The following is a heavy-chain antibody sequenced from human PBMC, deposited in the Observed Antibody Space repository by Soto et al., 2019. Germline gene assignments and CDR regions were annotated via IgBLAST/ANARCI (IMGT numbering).Heavy chain of an antibody. CDR3: ARGVGYCSGGSCYHGPLYGMDV. V-gene: IGHV1-69*01. D-gene: IGHD2-15*01. Sequence: QVQLVQSGAEVKKPGSSVKVSCKASGGTFSSYAISWVRQAPGQGLEWMGGIIPIFGTANYAQKFQGRVTITADESTSTAYMELSSLRSEDTAVYYCARGVGYCSGGSCYHGPLYGMDVWGQGTTVTVSS. CDR1: GGTFSSYA. J-gene: IGHJ6*02. CDR2: IIPIFGTA.